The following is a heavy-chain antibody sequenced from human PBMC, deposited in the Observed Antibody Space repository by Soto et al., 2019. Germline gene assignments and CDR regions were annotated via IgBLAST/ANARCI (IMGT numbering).Heavy chain of an antibody. D-gene: IGHD3-10*01. CDR2: IYYSGST. CDR3: ARELFGRSVWFDP. CDR1: GGSISSYY. J-gene: IGHJ5*02. V-gene: IGHV4-59*01. Sequence: SETLSLTCTVSGGSISSYYWSRIRQPPGKGLEWIGYIYYSGSTNYNPSLKSRVTISVDTSKNQFSLKLSSVTAADTAVYYCARELFGRSVWFDPWGQGTLVTVSS.